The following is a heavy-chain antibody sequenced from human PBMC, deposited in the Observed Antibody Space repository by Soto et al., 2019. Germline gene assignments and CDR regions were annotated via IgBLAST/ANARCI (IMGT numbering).Heavy chain of an antibody. J-gene: IGHJ4*02. V-gene: IGHV1-18*01. Sequence: GASVKVSCKASGYTFPNYGISWVRQAPGQGFEWMGWISPYKGNTNYAQKLQGRVTMTTDTSTSTAYMELRSLRSDDTAIYYCARDLDGSGSYYTDYWGQGTLVTVS. CDR3: ARDLDGSGSYYTDY. CDR1: GYTFPNYG. CDR2: ISPYKGNT. D-gene: IGHD3-10*01.